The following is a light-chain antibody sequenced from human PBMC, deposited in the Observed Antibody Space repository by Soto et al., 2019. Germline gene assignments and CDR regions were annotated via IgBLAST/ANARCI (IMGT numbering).Light chain of an antibody. J-gene: IGKJ1*01. CDR3: QQYNNWPPIT. CDR1: QSVSSN. CDR2: GAS. V-gene: IGKV3-15*01. Sequence: EIVMTQSPATLSVSPGERASLSCRASQSVSSNLAWYQQKPGQAPRLLIYGASTRATGIPARFSGSGSGTEFTLTISSLQSEDFVVYYCQQYNNWPPITFGQGTKADIK.